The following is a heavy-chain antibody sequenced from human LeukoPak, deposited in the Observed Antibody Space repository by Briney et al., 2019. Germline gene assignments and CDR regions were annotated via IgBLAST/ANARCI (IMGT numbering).Heavy chain of an antibody. CDR1: GGSISSGSYY. CDR2: IYTSGST. D-gene: IGHD2-2*03. CDR3: ARGRIGYCGSTSCPGTFDI. Sequence: SETLSLTCTVSGGSISSGSYYWSWIRQPAGKGLEWIGRIYTSGSTNYNPSLKSRVTISVDTSKNQFSLKLTSMTAADTAVYYCARGRIGYCGSTSCPGTFDIWGQGTMVTVSS. V-gene: IGHV4-61*02. J-gene: IGHJ3*02.